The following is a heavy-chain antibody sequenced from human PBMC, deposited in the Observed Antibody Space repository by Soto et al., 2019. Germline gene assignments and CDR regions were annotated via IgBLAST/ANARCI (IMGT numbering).Heavy chain of an antibody. CDR1: GGSISSSNW. CDR2: IYHSGST. D-gene: IGHD4-17*01. V-gene: IGHV4-4*02. J-gene: IGHJ1*01. Sequence: QVQLQESGPGLVKPSGTLSLTCAVSGGSISSSNWWSWVRQPPGKGLEWIGEIYHSGSTNYNPSLKSRVTISVDKSNNHVSLKLSSVTAADTAVYYCARVGATVTETEYFQHWGQGTLVTVSS. CDR3: ARVGATVTETEYFQH.